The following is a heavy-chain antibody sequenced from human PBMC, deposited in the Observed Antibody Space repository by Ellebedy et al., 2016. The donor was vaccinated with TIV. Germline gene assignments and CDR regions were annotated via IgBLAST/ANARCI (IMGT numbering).Heavy chain of an antibody. J-gene: IGHJ4*02. CDR2: MSYAGSHK. V-gene: IGHV3-30*03. Sequence: GESLKISCAASGFSFSYYGMHWVRQAPGTGLEWVAVMSYAGSHKNYADSVKGRFTISRDNSKNTLYLQMNSLRAEDTAVYYCAGARGCSVGRCYYADYWGQGTLVTVSS. CDR3: AGARGCSVGRCYYADY. D-gene: IGHD2-15*01. CDR1: GFSFSYYG.